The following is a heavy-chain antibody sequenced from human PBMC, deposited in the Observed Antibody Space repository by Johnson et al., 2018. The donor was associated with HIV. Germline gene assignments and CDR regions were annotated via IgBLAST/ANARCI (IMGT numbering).Heavy chain of an antibody. CDR3: ARDTITMVRGVVDAFDM. V-gene: IGHV3-7*01. J-gene: IGHJ3*02. CDR1: GFNVSSYY. CDR2: IKQDGSEK. Sequence: EVQLVESGGGLVPPGGSLRLSCEASGFNVSSYYMSWVRQAPGKGLEWVANIKQDGSEKYYVDSVKGRVTISRNNAKNSLYLQMDSLRAEDTAVYYCARDTITMVRGVVDAFDMWGQGTMVTVSS. D-gene: IGHD3-10*01.